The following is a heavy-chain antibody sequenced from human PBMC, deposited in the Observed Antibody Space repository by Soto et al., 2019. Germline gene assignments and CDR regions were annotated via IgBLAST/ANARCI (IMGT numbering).Heavy chain of an antibody. J-gene: IGHJ4*02. D-gene: IGHD2-15*01. CDR2: VSIGGST. Sequence: DVQLLESGGGLVQPEGSLRLSCAASGFTFSSYAMGWLRQAPGKGLEWVAVVSIGGSTHYAAAVRGRFTISSDNYKNTLSLHMKSLTAEDTAVYFCAKRRGAGGHFDYWGQGALVTVSS. CDR1: GFTFSSYA. CDR3: AKRRGAGGHFDY. V-gene: IGHV3-23*01.